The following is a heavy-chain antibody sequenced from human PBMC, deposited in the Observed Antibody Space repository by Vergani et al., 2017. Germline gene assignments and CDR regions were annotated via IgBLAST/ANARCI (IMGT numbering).Heavy chain of an antibody. CDR1: GFTLSNYD. J-gene: IGHJ4*01. Sequence: LQLVESGGGVVQRGGSLRLSCATSGFTLSNYDMQWIRQGPGKGLEFVAFIQFDGSNQYYADSVKGRFTLSRDFSKNTLYLQMNSLRTDDTATYYCAKHFRGWGIDYWGQGTQVIVSS. V-gene: IGHV3-30*02. CDR3: AKHFRGWGIDY. D-gene: IGHD3-16*01. CDR2: IQFDGSNQ.